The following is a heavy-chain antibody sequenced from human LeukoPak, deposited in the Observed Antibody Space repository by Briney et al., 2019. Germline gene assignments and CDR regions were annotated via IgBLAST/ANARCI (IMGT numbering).Heavy chain of an antibody. CDR2: MTSTSHI. CDR1: GFTFSSYN. Sequence: PGGSLRLSCAASGFTFSSYNVNWVRQAPGKGLEWVSSMTSTSHIYYADSVKGRFTISRDNAKNSLYLQMNSLRAEDTAVYYCARDLDFWSGYKDYWGQGTLVTVSS. CDR3: ARDLDFWSGYKDY. V-gene: IGHV3-21*01. J-gene: IGHJ4*02. D-gene: IGHD3-3*01.